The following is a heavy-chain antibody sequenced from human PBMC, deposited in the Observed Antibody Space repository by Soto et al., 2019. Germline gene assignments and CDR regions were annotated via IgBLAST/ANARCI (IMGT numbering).Heavy chain of an antibody. J-gene: IGHJ4*02. D-gene: IGHD1-26*01. CDR1: GFTFSTYS. CDR3: AKDSSGFGY. Sequence: PGGSLRLSCSASGFTFSTYSMSWVRQAPEKGLEWVSAISGSGGSTYYADSVKGRFTIYRDNSTNTLYLQMNSLSAEDPAVYYCAKDSSGFGYWGQGALVIVSS. CDR2: ISGSGGST. V-gene: IGHV3-23*01.